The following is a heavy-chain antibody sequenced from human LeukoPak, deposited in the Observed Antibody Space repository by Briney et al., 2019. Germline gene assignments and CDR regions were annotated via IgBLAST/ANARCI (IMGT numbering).Heavy chain of an antibody. CDR2: ISWNSGSI. Sequence: GGSLRLSCAASGFTFDDYAMHWVRQAPGKGLEWVSGISWNSGSIGYADSVKGRFTISRDNAKNSLYLQMNSLRAEDTALYYCAKDLGDILTGYYYGFAFDIWGQGTMVTVSS. V-gene: IGHV3-9*01. CDR1: GFTFDDYA. D-gene: IGHD3-9*01. CDR3: AKDLGDILTGYYYGFAFDI. J-gene: IGHJ3*02.